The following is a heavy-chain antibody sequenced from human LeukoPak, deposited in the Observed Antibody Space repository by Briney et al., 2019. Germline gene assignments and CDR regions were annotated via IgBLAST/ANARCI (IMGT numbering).Heavy chain of an antibody. J-gene: IGHJ5*02. CDR3: ARGSSLGSDP. V-gene: IGHV3-13*04. CDR1: GFPFRTFD. D-gene: IGHD2-2*01. Sequence: GGSLRLSCAASGFPFRTFDFHWVRQATGKGLEWVSSIGSAGDTYYPGSVKGRFTISRENAKNSLYLQMDSLRAADTALYFCARGSSLGSDPWGQGTLVTVSS. CDR2: IGSAGDT.